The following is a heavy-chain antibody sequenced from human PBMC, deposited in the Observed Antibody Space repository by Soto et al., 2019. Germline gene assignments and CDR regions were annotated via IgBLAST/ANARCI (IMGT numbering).Heavy chain of an antibody. Sequence: SQPLSLTSAITGGSVSSNSAGCSLVRHSPSRGLEWLGRTYYRSKWYYEYAVSVRGRITINPDTSKNQYSLQLNSVTPEDTAVYFCARGEQYSGRIFDYWGQGTLVTVSS. CDR1: GGSVSSNSAG. D-gene: IGHD1-26*01. J-gene: IGHJ4*01. V-gene: IGHV6-1*01. CDR2: TYYRSKWYY. CDR3: ARGEQYSGRIFDY.